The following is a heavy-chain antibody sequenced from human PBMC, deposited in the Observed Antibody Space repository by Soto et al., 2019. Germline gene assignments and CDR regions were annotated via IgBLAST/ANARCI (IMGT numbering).Heavy chain of an antibody. CDR1: VFTFSSYS. V-gene: IGHV3-21*01. CDR2: ITRNSDI. D-gene: IGHD2-21*02. J-gene: IGHJ6*02. Sequence: GSLSLSCAASVFTFSSYSIHWVRQAPGKGLEWVSAITRNSDIYYADSVKGRFTISRDNAQNSVSLQMDSLRAEDTAVYYCAREETAWPLAYGLDVWGQGTTVTVSS. CDR3: AREETAWPLAYGLDV.